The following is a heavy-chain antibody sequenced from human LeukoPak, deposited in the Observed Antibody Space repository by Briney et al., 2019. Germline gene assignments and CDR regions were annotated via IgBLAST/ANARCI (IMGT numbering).Heavy chain of an antibody. Sequence: SQTLSLTCAVSGGSISSGGYCWSWIRQPPGKGLEWIGYIYYSGSTYYNPSLKSRVTISVDTSKNQFSLKLSSVTAADTAVYYCARDGRYYYAFDIWGQGTMVTVSS. CDR3: ARDGRYYYAFDI. CDR2: IYYSGST. V-gene: IGHV4-30-4*07. CDR1: GGSISSGGYC. J-gene: IGHJ3*02. D-gene: IGHD1-26*01.